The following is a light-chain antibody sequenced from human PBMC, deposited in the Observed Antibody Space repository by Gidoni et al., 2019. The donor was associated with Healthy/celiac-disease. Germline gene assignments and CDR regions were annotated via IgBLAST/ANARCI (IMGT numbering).Light chain of an antibody. V-gene: IGLV3-25*02. CDR1: ALPKQY. CDR2: TET. CDR3: QSADSSGTYVV. J-gene: IGLJ2*01. Sequence: SYELTQPPSVSVSPGQTARITCSGDALPKQYAYWYQQKPGQAPVLVIYTETERPSGIPERFSGSSSGTTVTLTISGVQAEDEADYYCQSADSSGTYVVFGGGTKLTVL.